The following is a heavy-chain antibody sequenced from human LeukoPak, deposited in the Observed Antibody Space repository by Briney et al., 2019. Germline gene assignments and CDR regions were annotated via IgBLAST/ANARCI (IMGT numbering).Heavy chain of an antibody. D-gene: IGHD3-10*01. Sequence: GRSLRLSCAAAGFTFSSYAIHWVRQAPGKGLEWVAVISFDGSIKYYADSVKGRFTISRDNSNNTLHLQMNSLRAEDTAVYYCARPRITMVRGAPADYWGQGTLVTVSS. V-gene: IGHV3-30-3*01. CDR2: ISFDGSIK. CDR3: ARPRITMVRGAPADY. CDR1: GFTFSSYA. J-gene: IGHJ4*02.